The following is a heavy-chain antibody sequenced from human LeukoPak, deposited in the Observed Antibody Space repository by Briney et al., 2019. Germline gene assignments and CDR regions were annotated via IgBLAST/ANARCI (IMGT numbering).Heavy chain of an antibody. CDR1: GSTLNNFA. D-gene: IGHD5-12*01. Sequence: GGSRSPSCEASGSTLNNFAINWVRQAPGKGLEWVSSVNFRVTISYYADSVKGRFTISRDNSKNTLFMQVSSLRAEDKAVYYCARVLYNGGYIQYWGQGTLVTVSS. V-gene: IGHV3-23*01. CDR2: VNFRVTIS. J-gene: IGHJ1*01. CDR3: ARVLYNGGYIQY.